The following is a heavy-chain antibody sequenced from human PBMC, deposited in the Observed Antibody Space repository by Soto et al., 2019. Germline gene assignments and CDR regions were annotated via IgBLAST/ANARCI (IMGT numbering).Heavy chain of an antibody. D-gene: IGHD3-22*01. CDR3: AASPPPYYYDSSGYLGLDAFYI. CDR1: GFTFTSSA. V-gene: IGHV1-58*01. J-gene: IGHJ3*02. Sequence: SVKVSCKASGFTFTSSAVQWVRQARGQRLEWIGWIVVGSGNTNYAQKFQERVTITRDMSTSTAYMELSSLRSEDTAVYYCAASPPPYYYDSSGYLGLDAFYIWGQGTMVTVSS. CDR2: IVVGSGNT.